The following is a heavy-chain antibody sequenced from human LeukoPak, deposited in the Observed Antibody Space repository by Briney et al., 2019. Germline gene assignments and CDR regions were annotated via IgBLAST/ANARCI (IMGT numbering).Heavy chain of an antibody. J-gene: IGHJ6*02. D-gene: IGHD3-16*01. CDR2: IKQDGREK. Sequence: GGSLRLSCAASGFTFSSYWMTWVRQAPGKRLEWVANIKQDGREKYYADSVKGRFTISRDNTKNSLYLQMNSLRAEDTAVFYCARVSRRFYYYNGMDVWGQGTTVTVSS. CDR1: GFTFSSYW. V-gene: IGHV3-7*05. CDR3: ARVSRRFYYYNGMDV.